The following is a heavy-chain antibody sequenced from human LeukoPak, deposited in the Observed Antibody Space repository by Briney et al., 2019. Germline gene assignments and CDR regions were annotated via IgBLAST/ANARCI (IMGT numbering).Heavy chain of an antibody. CDR2: IRYDGSKK. V-gene: IGHV3-30*02. J-gene: IGHJ4*02. Sequence: GGSLRLSCAASGFTFSSYGMHWVRQAPGKGLEWVAFIRYDGSKKYYADSVKGRFTISRDNSKNKLYLQMNSLRAEDTAVYYCARAPPWGNLPNYYFDYWGQGTLVTVSS. D-gene: IGHD3-16*01. CDR1: GFTFSSYG. CDR3: ARAPPWGNLPNYYFDY.